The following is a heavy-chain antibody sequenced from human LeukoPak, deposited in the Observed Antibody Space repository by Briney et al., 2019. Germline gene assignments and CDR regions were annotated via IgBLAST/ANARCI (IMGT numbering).Heavy chain of an antibody. CDR2: ISAYNGNT. V-gene: IGHV1-18*01. CDR1: GYSFTSYG. CDR3: ARDVLWFGELSDGMDV. Sequence: ASVKVSCKASGYSFTSYGISWVRQAPGQGLDWLGWISAYNGNTNYAQKLQGRVTMTTDTSTSTAYMELRSLRSDDTAVYYCARDVLWFGELSDGMDVWGQGTTVTVSS. J-gene: IGHJ6*02. D-gene: IGHD3-10*01.